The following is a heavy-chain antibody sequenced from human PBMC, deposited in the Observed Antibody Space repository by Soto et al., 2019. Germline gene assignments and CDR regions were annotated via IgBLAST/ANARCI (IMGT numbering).Heavy chain of an antibody. CDR2: IYYSGST. V-gene: IGHV4-39*01. D-gene: IGHD4-17*01. Sequence: QLQLQESGPGLVKPSETLSLTCTVSGGSISSSSYYWGWIRQPPGKGLEWIGSIYYSGSTYYNPSLKSRATISVDTSKTQFSLKLSSVTAADTAVYYCARHSDYGDYFSSYGMDVWGQGTTVTVSS. CDR3: ARHSDYGDYFSSYGMDV. CDR1: GGSISSSSYY. J-gene: IGHJ6*02.